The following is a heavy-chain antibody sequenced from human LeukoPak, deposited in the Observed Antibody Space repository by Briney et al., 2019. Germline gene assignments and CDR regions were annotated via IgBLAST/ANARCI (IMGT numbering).Heavy chain of an antibody. CDR2: MKPNSGET. CDR3: ARDYGGDSGWFDP. Sequence: ASVKVSCKASGYTFTNYDLNWVRQATGQGLEWLGWMKPNSGETGYAQKFQGRVTLTRDTSISTAYTELSGLKSEDTAVYYCARDYGGDSGWFDPWGQGTLVTVSS. D-gene: IGHD4-23*01. V-gene: IGHV1-8*01. CDR1: GYTFTNYD. J-gene: IGHJ5*02.